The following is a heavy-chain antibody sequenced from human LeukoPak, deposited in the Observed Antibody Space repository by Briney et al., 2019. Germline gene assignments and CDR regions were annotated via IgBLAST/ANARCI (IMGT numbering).Heavy chain of an antibody. D-gene: IGHD6-13*01. CDR3: AKESYSSTWYESLDY. CDR2: ISGGGGST. V-gene: IGHV3-23*01. Sequence: GGSLRLSCAASGFTFTSYSMNWVRQAPGKGLEWVSTISGGGGSTYYADSVKGRFTISRDNSKNTLYLQVNSLRAEDTAVYYCAKESYSSTWYESLDYWGQGTLVTVSS. CDR1: GFTFTSYS. J-gene: IGHJ4*02.